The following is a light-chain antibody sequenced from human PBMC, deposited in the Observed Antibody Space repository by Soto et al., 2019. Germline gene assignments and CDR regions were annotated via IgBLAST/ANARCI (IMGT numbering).Light chain of an antibody. CDR2: RNN. J-gene: IGLJ1*01. CDR1: SSNIGSNY. CDR3: AAWDDSLSGDV. Sequence: QSVLTQPPSASGTPGQSVTISCSGSSSNIGSNYVYWYQQLPGTAPKLLIYRNNQRPSGVPDRFSGSKSGTSASLAISGLRSEDEADYYCAAWDDSLSGDVFGTGTKVTVL. V-gene: IGLV1-47*01.